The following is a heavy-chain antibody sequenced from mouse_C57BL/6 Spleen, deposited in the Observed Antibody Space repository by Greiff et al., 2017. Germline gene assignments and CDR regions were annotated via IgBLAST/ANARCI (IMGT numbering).Heavy chain of an antibody. Sequence: VQLQQSGPELVKPGASVKISCKASGYSFTGYYMNWVKQSPEKSLEWIGEINPSTGGTTYNQKFKAKATLTVDKSSSTAYMQLKSLTSEDSAVYYCASLDYYGSSSDYWGQGTTLTVSS. CDR2: INPSTGGT. J-gene: IGHJ2*01. CDR3: ASLDYYGSSSDY. V-gene: IGHV1-42*01. CDR1: GYSFTGYY. D-gene: IGHD1-1*01.